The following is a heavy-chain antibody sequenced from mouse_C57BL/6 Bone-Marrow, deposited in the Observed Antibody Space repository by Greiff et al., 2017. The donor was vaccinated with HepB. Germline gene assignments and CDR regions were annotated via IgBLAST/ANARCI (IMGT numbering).Heavy chain of an antibody. CDR2: ISNLAYSI. V-gene: IGHV5-15*01. Sequence: EVQLVESGGGLVQPGGSLKLSCAASGFTFSDYGMAWVRQAPRKGPEWVAFISNLAYSIYYADTVTGRFTISRENAKNTLYLEMSSLRSEDTAMYYCARRTPYGSFDVWGTGTTVTVSS. J-gene: IGHJ1*03. CDR3: ARRTPYGSFDV. CDR1: GFTFSDYG.